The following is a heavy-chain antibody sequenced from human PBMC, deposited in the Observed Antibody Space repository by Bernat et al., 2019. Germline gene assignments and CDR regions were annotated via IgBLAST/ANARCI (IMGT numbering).Heavy chain of an antibody. CDR1: GFTFSTYA. J-gene: IGHJ4*02. D-gene: IGHD2-2*02. Sequence: EVQLVESGGGLVQPGGSLRLSCSASGFTFSTYAMHWVRQAPGKGLEYVSAINSNGVSTYYADSVKGRFTISRDNSKNTLYLQMSSLRAEETAVYYCVKDGYCNSTGCYTLDYGGQGTLVTVSS. CDR3: VKDGYCNSTGCYTLDY. CDR2: INSNGVST. V-gene: IGHV3-64D*06.